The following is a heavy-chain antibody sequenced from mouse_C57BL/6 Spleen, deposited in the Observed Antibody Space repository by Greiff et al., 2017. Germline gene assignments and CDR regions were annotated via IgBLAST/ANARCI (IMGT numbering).Heavy chain of an antibody. Sequence: EVQLQQSGPELVKPGASVKISCKASGYTFTDYYMNWVKQSHGKSLEWIGDINPNNGGTSYNQKFKGKATLTVDKSSSTAYMELRSLTSEDSAVYYCARGGSSGSFAYWGQGTRVTVSA. CDR1: GYTFTDYY. J-gene: IGHJ3*01. CDR3: ARGGSSGSFAY. CDR2: INPNNGGT. D-gene: IGHD3-2*02. V-gene: IGHV1-26*01.